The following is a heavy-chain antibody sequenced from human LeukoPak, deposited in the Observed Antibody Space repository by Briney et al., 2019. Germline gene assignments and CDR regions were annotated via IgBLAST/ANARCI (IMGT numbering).Heavy chain of an antibody. CDR2: IYYSGST. CDR3: ASWMVWSGYYNFDY. V-gene: IGHV4-31*03. Sequence: SETLSLTCTVSGGSISSGGYYWSWIRQHPGKGLEWIVYIYYSGSTYYNPSLKSRVTISVDTSKNQFSLKLSSVTAADTALYYCASWMVWSGYYNFDYWGQGTLVTVSS. D-gene: IGHD3-3*01. CDR1: GGSISSGGYY. J-gene: IGHJ4*02.